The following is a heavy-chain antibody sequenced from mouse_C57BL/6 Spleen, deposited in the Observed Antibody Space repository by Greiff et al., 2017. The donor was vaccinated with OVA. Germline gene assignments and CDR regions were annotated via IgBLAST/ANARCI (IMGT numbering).Heavy chain of an antibody. CDR1: GFSLTSYG. D-gene: IGHD4-1*01. CDR2: IWRGGST. V-gene: IGHV2-5*01. Sequence: VKLMESGPGLVQPSQSLSITCTVSGFSLTSYGVHWVRQSPGKGLEWLGVIWRGGSTDYNAAFMSRLSITKDNSKSQVFFKMNSLQADDTAIYYGAKNEGAGTRFAYGGQGTLVTVSA. J-gene: IGHJ3*01. CDR3: AKNEGAGTRFAY.